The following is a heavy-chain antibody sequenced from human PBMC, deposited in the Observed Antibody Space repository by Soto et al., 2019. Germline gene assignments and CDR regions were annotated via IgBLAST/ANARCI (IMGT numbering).Heavy chain of an antibody. CDR1: GGSIGSSSYY. CDR2: IYYSGST. CDR3: ARRRYFDWFQTIKDDAFDI. V-gene: IGHV4-39*01. J-gene: IGHJ3*02. Sequence: SATLSLTCTFSGGSIGSSSYYWGWIRQPPRKGLEWIGSIYYSGSTYYNPSLKSRVTISVDTSKNQFSLKLSSVTAADTAVYYCARRRYFDWFQTIKDDAFDIRGQGTMVTVSS. D-gene: IGHD3-9*01.